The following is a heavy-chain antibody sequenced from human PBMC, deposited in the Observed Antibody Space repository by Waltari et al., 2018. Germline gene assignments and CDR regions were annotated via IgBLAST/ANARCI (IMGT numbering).Heavy chain of an antibody. J-gene: IGHJ5*02. V-gene: IGHV4-38-2*02. CDR2: IYHSGST. Sequence: QVQLQESGPGLVKPPETLSLTCTVSGYSISSGYSWGWLRQPPGTGLEWIGSIYHSGSTYYNPSLKSRVTISVDTSKNQFSLKLSSVTAADTAVYYCARDLIVYSSSWYDENWFDPWGQGTLVTVSS. CDR3: ARDLIVYSSSWYDENWFDP. D-gene: IGHD6-13*01. CDR1: GYSISSGYS.